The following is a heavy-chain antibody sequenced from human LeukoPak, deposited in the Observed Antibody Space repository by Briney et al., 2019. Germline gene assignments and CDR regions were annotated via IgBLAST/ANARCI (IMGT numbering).Heavy chain of an antibody. D-gene: IGHD2-2*01. V-gene: IGHV3-23*01. Sequence: GGSLRLSCAASGFTFSSYAMSWVRQAQGKGLEWVSGISGSGGSTYYADSVKGRFTISRDNSKNTLYLQMNSLRAEDTAVYYCAKGHDIVVVPAATRGVYYFDYWGQGTLVTVSS. CDR1: GFTFSSYA. J-gene: IGHJ4*02. CDR3: AKGHDIVVVPAATRGVYYFDY. CDR2: ISGSGGST.